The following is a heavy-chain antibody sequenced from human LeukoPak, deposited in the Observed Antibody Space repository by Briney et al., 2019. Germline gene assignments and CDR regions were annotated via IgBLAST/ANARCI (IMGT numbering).Heavy chain of an antibody. Sequence: GGSLRLSCAASGFTFSSYSMNWVRQAPGKGLEWVSSISSSSSYIYYADSVKGRFTTSRDIAKNSLYLQMNSLRAEDTAVYYCAREGGGYSFDFDYWGQGTLVTVSS. CDR2: ISSSSSYI. J-gene: IGHJ4*02. CDR1: GFTFSSYS. V-gene: IGHV3-21*01. CDR3: AREGGGYSFDFDY. D-gene: IGHD5-18*01.